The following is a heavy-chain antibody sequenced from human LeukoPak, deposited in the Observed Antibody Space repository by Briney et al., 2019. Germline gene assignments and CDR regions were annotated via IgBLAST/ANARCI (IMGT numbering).Heavy chain of an antibody. J-gene: IGHJ4*02. CDR2: ICYSGST. Sequence: PSETLSLTCTVSGGSISSYYWSWIRQPPGKGLEWIGYICYSGSTNYNPSLKSRVTISVDTSKNQFSLKLSSVTAADTAVYYCARGAYGDPTSFDYWGQGTLVTVSS. V-gene: IGHV4-59*01. D-gene: IGHD4-17*01. CDR1: GGSISSYY. CDR3: ARGAYGDPTSFDY.